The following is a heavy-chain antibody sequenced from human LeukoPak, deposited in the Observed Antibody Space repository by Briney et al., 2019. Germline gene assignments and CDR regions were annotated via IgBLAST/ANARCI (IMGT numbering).Heavy chain of an antibody. CDR1: GGSFSGYY. V-gene: IGHV4-34*01. D-gene: IGHD3-10*01. Sequence: PETLSLTCAVYGGSFSGYYWSWIRQPPGKGLEWIGEINDIGNTNYDPSLRSRVTISVDTSKNQFSLSLTSATAADTAVYFCARLGSVGYYNYQYMDIWGNGTTVTVSS. CDR2: INDIGNT. J-gene: IGHJ6*03. CDR3: ARLGSVGYYNYQYMDI.